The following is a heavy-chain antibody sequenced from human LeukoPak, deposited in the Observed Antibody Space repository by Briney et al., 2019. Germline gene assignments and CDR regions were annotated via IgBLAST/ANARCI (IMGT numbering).Heavy chain of an antibody. CDR1: GYSISSGYY. J-gene: IGHJ5*02. CDR2: IYHSGST. V-gene: IGHV4-38-2*02. Sequence: SETLSLTCAVSGYSISSGYYWGWIGQPPGKGLEWIGSIYHSGSTYYNPSLKSRVTISVDTSKNQFSLKLSSVTAADTAVYYCAREPAVRGVIGRRFDPWGQGTLVTVSS. CDR3: AREPAVRGVIGRRFDP. D-gene: IGHD3-10*01.